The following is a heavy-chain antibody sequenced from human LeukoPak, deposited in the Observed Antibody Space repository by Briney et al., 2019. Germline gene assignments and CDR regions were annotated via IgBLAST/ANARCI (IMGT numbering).Heavy chain of an antibody. CDR2: INPNSGGT. J-gene: IGHJ5*02. V-gene: IGHV1-2*02. Sequence: GASVKVSCKASGYTFSDHYMHWVRQAPGQGLEWMGWINPNSGGTNYAQKFQGRVTMTSDTSITTVYMQLTRLRSDDTAVYYRARDGRQIWGLDPWGQGTLVTVSS. CDR1: GYTFSDHY. CDR3: ARDGRQIWGLDP. D-gene: IGHD5-18*01.